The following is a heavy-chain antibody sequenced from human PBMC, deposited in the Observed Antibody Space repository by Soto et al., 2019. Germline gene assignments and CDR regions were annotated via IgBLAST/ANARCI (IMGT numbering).Heavy chain of an antibody. Sequence: EVQLVESGGGLVQPGKSLRLSCAASGFTFDGYAMHWVRQAPGKGLERVAGVSWNSVEIAYADSVKGRFTISRDNAKNSLDLQMNSLREDDSALYFCVKDAIVVVTIVGKDAFDVWGHGTMVTVS. J-gene: IGHJ3*01. CDR3: VKDAIVVVTIVGKDAFDV. CDR1: GFTFDGYA. V-gene: IGHV3-9*01. CDR2: VSWNSVEI. D-gene: IGHD1-26*01.